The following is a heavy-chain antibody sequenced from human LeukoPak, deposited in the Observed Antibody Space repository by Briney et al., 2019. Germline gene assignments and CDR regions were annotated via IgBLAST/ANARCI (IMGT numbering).Heavy chain of an antibody. D-gene: IGHD2-2*02. V-gene: IGHV3-33*01. CDR2: IWYDGSNK. J-gene: IGHJ4*02. Sequence: GRSLRLSCAASGFTFSSYGMHWVRQAPGKGLECVAVIWYDGSNKYYADSVKGRFTISRDNSKNTLYLQMNSLRAEDTAVYYCASHCSSTSCYNYWGQGTLVTVSS. CDR3: ASHCSSTSCYNY. CDR1: GFTFSSYG.